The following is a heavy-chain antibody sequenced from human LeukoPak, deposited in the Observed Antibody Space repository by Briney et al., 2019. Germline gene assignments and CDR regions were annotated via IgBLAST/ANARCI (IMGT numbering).Heavy chain of an antibody. Sequence: GGSLRLSCAASGFTFSDYYMSWIRQAPGKGLEWVSYISSSSSYTNCADSVKGRFTISRDNAKNSLYLQMNSLRAEDTALYYCARGRIIRGYFDYWGQGTLVTVSS. CDR2: ISSSSSYT. V-gene: IGHV3-11*05. CDR1: GFTFSDYY. CDR3: ARGRIIRGYFDY. D-gene: IGHD2/OR15-2a*01. J-gene: IGHJ4*02.